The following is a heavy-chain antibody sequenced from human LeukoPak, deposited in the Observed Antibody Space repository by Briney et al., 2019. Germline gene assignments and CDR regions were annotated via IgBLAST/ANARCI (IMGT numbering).Heavy chain of an antibody. CDR3: ARAPVYYDESRGHLKISNWYLDL. D-gene: IGHD3-22*01. Sequence: SETLSLTCTVSGGSISSGSYYWSWIRQPAGKGLEWIGRIYTSGSTNYNPSLKSRVTMSVDTSKNQFSLKLSSVTAADTAVFYCARAPVYYDESRGHLKISNWYLDLWGRGTLVTVSS. J-gene: IGHJ2*01. CDR1: GGSISSGSYY. V-gene: IGHV4-61*02. CDR2: IYTSGST.